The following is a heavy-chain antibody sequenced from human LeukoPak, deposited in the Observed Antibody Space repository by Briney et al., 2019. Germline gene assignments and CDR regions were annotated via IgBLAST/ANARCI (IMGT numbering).Heavy chain of an antibody. Sequence: SETLSLTCTVSGGSISSYYWSWIRQPAGKGLEWIARIYTSGSTNYNPSLKSRVTMSVDTSKNQFSLKLSSVTAADTAVYYCARVGCSGGSCWFDPWGQGTLVTVSS. CDR3: ARVGCSGGSCWFDP. J-gene: IGHJ5*02. CDR1: GGSISSYY. CDR2: IYTSGST. V-gene: IGHV4-4*07. D-gene: IGHD2-15*01.